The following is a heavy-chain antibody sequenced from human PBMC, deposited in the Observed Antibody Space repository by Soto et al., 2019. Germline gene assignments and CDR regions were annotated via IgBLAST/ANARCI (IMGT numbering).Heavy chain of an antibody. D-gene: IGHD3-16*02. V-gene: IGHV3-23*01. Sequence: PGGSLRLSCAASGFIFSSYAMSWVRQAPGKGLEWVSSISGSGGSAYHADSVKGRFTMSRDSSKNTLYLQMNSLRVEDTAVYYCAKVYPGPGYYFDYWGQGALVTVSS. CDR2: ISGSGGSA. J-gene: IGHJ4*02. CDR1: GFIFSSYA. CDR3: AKVYPGPGYYFDY.